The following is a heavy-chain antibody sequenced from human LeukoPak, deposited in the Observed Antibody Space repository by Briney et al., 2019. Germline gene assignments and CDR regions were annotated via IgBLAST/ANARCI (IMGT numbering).Heavy chain of an antibody. CDR1: GYSFTSYW. Sequence: GESLKISCKGSGYSFTSYWIGWVRQAPGQGLEWMGIINPSGGSTSYAQKFQGRVTMTRDMSTSTVYMELSSLRSEDTAVYYCAREGYSSGWYPGGWFDPWGQGTLVTVSS. D-gene: IGHD6-19*01. V-gene: IGHV1-46*01. CDR3: AREGYSSGWYPGGWFDP. J-gene: IGHJ5*02. CDR2: INPSGGST.